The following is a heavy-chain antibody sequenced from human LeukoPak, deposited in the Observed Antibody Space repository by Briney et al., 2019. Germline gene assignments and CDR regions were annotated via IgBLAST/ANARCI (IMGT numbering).Heavy chain of an antibody. Sequence: SETLSLTCAVYGGSFSGYYWSWIRQPPGKGLEWIGEINHSGGTNYNPSLKSRVTISVDTSKNQFSLKLSSVTAADTAVYYCARGAALSFDYWGQGTLVTVSS. CDR3: ARGAALSFDY. V-gene: IGHV4-34*01. CDR1: GGSFSGYY. J-gene: IGHJ4*02. D-gene: IGHD6-25*01. CDR2: INHSGGT.